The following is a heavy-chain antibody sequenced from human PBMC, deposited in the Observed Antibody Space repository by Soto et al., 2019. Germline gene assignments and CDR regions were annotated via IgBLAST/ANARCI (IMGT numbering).Heavy chain of an antibody. V-gene: IGHV4-59*01. Sequence: LSETLSLTCTVPGGSMIAYYWTWMRHPPGKGLQWIGYTYYSGSTTYNPSLKSRVTISVDSSKNQFSLKLDSVTPADTAVYYCACVRGTACKRYFAFRGPRTPVIVSS. CDR3: ACVRGTACKRYFAF. J-gene: IGHJ4*01. D-gene: IGHD6-13*01. CDR2: TYYSGST. CDR1: GGSMIAYY.